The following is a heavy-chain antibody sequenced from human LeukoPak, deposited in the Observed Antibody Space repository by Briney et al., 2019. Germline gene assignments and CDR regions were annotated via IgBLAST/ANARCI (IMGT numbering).Heavy chain of an antibody. Sequence: GGSLRLSCAASGFIFSSYAMSWVRQAPGKGLEWVSGISGSGDSTYSADSVKGRFTISRDNSKNTLYLQMNSLRAEDTAVYYCANTRLRFLEWLFLGDYWGQGTLVTVSS. CDR1: GFIFSSYA. J-gene: IGHJ4*02. CDR2: ISGSGDST. V-gene: IGHV3-23*01. CDR3: ANTRLRFLEWLFLGDY. D-gene: IGHD3-3*01.